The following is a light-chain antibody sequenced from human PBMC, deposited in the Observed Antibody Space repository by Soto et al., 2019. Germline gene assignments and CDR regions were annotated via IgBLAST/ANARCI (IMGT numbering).Light chain of an antibody. J-gene: IGKJ1*01. V-gene: IGKV3-20*01. CDR1: QTVTSNR. CDR3: QKYNSAPRT. CDR2: GAS. Sequence: EMVLTQSPGTLSLSPGERATLSCRASQTVTSNRLAWYQQKPGQAPRLLIYGASRRATGIPDRFSGSGSGTDFTLTISSLQPEDVATYYCQKYNSAPRTFGQGTKVEIK.